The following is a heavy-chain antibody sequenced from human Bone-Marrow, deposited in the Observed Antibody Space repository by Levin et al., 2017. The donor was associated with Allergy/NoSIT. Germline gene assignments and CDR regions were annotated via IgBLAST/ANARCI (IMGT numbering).Heavy chain of an antibody. CDR3: ARDAGHDSSGYYRGGFDY. D-gene: IGHD3-22*01. V-gene: IGHV3-66*01. CDR1: GFTVSSNY. Sequence: QRGESLKISCAASGFTVSSNYMSWVRQAPGKGLEWVSVIYSGGSTYYADSVKGRFTISRDNSKNTLYLQMNSLRAEDTAVYYCARDAGHDSSGYYRGGFDYWGQGTLVTVSS. CDR2: IYSGGST. J-gene: IGHJ4*02.